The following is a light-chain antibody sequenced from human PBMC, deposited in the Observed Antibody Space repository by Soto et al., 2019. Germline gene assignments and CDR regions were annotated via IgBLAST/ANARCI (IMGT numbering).Light chain of an antibody. CDR2: KAS. J-gene: IGKJ5*01. V-gene: IGKV1-5*03. CDR3: QQLYIFPLT. CDR1: QNVNGW. Sequence: DIQMTQSPSTLSASVGDRVTITCRASQNVNGWLAWYQQKPGKAPKLLINKASTLESGVPSRSSGRGFGTEFTLTISSLQTDDFATYYCQQLYIFPLTFGQGTRLEIK.